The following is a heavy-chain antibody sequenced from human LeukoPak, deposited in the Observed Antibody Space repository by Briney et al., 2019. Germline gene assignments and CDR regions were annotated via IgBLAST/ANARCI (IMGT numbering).Heavy chain of an antibody. Sequence: RASVKVSCKASGYSFTGYYIHWVRQAPGQGLEWMGWIDPNSGGTNYAQKFQGRVTMTRDTSIGTAYMELSSVRSDDTAVYYCARDRSFFGDFQGSFAMDVWGLGTTVTVSS. V-gene: IGHV1-2*02. D-gene: IGHD3-10*01. CDR2: IDPNSGGT. J-gene: IGHJ6*02. CDR1: GYSFTGYY. CDR3: ARDRSFFGDFQGSFAMDV.